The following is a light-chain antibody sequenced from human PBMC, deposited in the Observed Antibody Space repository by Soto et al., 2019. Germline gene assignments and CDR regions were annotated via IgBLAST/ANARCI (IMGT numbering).Light chain of an antibody. J-gene: IGKJ1*01. Sequence: IHLTQSPSSRSASVGDRVTITCRASQTISSWLALYQQKPGKAPKLLIYKASTLKSGVPSRFSGSGSGTEFTHTISSLQPDDFATYYCQHYNSYSEAFGHGTKVDIK. CDR3: QHYNSYSEA. CDR1: QTISSW. V-gene: IGKV1-5*03. CDR2: KAS.